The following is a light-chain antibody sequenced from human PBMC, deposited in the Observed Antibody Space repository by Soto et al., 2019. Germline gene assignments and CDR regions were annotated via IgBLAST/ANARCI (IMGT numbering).Light chain of an antibody. CDR3: SSYTTSSTYV. Sequence: QSVLTQPASVSGSPGQPITISFTGTSTDVGRYNYVSWYQQHPGKAPKLMIYDVANRPSGVSNRFSGSKSGITASLTISGLQAEDEADYYCSSYTTSSTYVFGTGTKATVL. CDR2: DVA. V-gene: IGLV2-14*01. CDR1: STDVGRYNY. J-gene: IGLJ1*01.